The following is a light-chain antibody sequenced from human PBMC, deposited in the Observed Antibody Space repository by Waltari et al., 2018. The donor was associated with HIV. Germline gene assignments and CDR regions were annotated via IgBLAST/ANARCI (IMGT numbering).Light chain of an antibody. CDR1: NSNIGNNF. CDR2: DSN. CDR3: GTWDSSLSAVL. J-gene: IGLJ2*01. Sequence: QSVLTQPPSVSAAAGQQVTISCSGSNSNIGNNFVSWYQQLPGTAPKLLIYDSNKRPSGIPDRFSGSKSDTSATLDITGLQTGDDADYYCGTWDSSLSAVLFGGGTKLTVL. V-gene: IGLV1-51*01.